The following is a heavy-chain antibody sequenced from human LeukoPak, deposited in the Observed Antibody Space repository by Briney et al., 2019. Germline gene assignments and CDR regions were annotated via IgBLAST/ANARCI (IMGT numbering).Heavy chain of an antibody. CDR1: GGSISSYY. V-gene: IGHV4-4*07. Sequence: SETLSLTCTVSGGSISSYYWSWIRQPAGKGLEWIGRIYTSGSTNYNPSLKSRVTMSVDTSKNQFSLKLSSVTAADTAVYYCASSGGSGLTRSAYYFDYWGQGTLVTVSS. CDR3: ASSGGSGLTRSAYYFDY. CDR2: IYTSGST. J-gene: IGHJ4*02. D-gene: IGHD2-15*01.